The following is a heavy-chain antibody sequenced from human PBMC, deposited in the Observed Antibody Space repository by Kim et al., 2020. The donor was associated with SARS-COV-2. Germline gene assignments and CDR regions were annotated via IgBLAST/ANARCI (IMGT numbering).Heavy chain of an antibody. D-gene: IGHD3-3*01. Sequence: SQTLSLTCAISGDSVSSNSAAWNWIRQSPSRGLEWLGRTYYRSKWYNDYAVSVKSRITINPDTSKNQFSLQLNSVTPEDTAVYYCARDPSFTIFGVVITYYFDYWGQGTLVTVSS. CDR1: GDSVSSNSAA. V-gene: IGHV6-1*01. CDR3: ARDPSFTIFGVVITYYFDY. J-gene: IGHJ4*02. CDR2: TYYRSKWYN.